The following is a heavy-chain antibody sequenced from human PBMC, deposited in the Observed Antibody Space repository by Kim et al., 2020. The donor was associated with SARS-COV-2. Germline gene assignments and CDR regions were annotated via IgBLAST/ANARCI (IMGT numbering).Heavy chain of an antibody. CDR3: ARDLTAVVVVAARTEPGAFDI. J-gene: IGHJ3*02. CDR2: IIPILGIA. D-gene: IGHD2-15*01. V-gene: IGHV1-69*04. Sequence: SVKVSCKASGGTFSSYTISWVRQAPGQGLEWMGRIIPILGIANYAQKFQGRVTITADKSTSTAYMELSSLRSEDTAVYYCARDLTAVVVVAARTEPGAFDIWGQGTMVTVSS. CDR1: GGTFSSYT.